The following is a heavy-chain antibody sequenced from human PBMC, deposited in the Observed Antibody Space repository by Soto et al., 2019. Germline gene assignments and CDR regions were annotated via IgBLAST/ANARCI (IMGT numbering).Heavy chain of an antibody. Sequence: GGSLRLSCAASGFTFSSYDMHWVRQATGKGLEWVSAIGTAGDTYYPGSVKGRFTISRENAKNSLYLQMNSLRAGDTAVSYCARAYSSSTREDYYYGMDVWGQGTTVTVSS. V-gene: IGHV3-13*01. CDR2: IGTAGDT. J-gene: IGHJ6*02. D-gene: IGHD6-6*01. CDR1: GFTFSSYD. CDR3: ARAYSSSTREDYYYGMDV.